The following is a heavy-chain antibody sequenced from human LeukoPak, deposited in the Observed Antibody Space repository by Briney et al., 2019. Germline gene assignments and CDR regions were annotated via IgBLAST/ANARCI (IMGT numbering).Heavy chain of an antibody. CDR3: AKELNPALGGISTEYYHGMNV. CDR2: ISWNSGSI. V-gene: IGHV3-9*01. J-gene: IGHJ6*02. D-gene: IGHD3-16*01. Sequence: PGGSLRLSCAASGFTFDDYAMHWVRQAPGKGLEWVSGISWNSGSIGYADSVKGRFTISIDNAKNSLYLQMNSLRVEDTALYYCAKELNPALGGISTEYYHGMNVWGQGTTVTVSS. CDR1: GFTFDDYA.